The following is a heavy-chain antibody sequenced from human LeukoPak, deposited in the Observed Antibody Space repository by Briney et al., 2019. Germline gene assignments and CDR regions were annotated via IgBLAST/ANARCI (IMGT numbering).Heavy chain of an antibody. CDR1: GGTFSSYA. Sequence: SVTVSCKASGGTFSSYAISWVRQAPGQGLEWMGGIISIFGTANYAQKFQGRVTITTDESTSTAYMELSSLRSEDTAVYYCARGITMVRGAYYYYYYMDVWGKGTTVTVSS. V-gene: IGHV1-69*05. CDR2: IISIFGTA. D-gene: IGHD3-10*01. CDR3: ARGITMVRGAYYYYYYMDV. J-gene: IGHJ6*03.